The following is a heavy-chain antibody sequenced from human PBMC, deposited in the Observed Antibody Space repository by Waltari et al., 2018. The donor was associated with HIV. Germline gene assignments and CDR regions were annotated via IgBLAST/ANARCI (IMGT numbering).Heavy chain of an antibody. V-gene: IGHV3-66*02. D-gene: IGHD1-26*01. CDR2: IYSGGST. J-gene: IGHJ6*02. CDR3: AREADSAYYYYGMDV. Sequence: EVQLVASGGGLVQPGGSLRLSCAASGFPVSSNYMSWVRQAPGKGLEWVSVIYSGGSTYYADSVKGRFTISRDNSKNTLYLQMNSLRAEDTAVYYCAREADSAYYYYGMDVWGQGTTVTVSS. CDR1: GFPVSSNY.